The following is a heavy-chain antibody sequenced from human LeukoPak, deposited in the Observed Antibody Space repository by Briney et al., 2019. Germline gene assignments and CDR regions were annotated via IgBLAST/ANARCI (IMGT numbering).Heavy chain of an antibody. V-gene: IGHV4-59*12. CDR2: MFAIGSP. Sequence: SETLSPTCTVSGGSFNNNHWSWIRQPPGKGLEWIGDMFAIGSPSYNPSLKSRVTISVDKSKNQFSLKLSSVTAADTAVYYCARGSGSSWYPDYFQHWGQGTLVTVSS. CDR3: ARGSGSSWYPDYFQH. CDR1: GGSFNNNH. J-gene: IGHJ1*01. D-gene: IGHD6-13*01.